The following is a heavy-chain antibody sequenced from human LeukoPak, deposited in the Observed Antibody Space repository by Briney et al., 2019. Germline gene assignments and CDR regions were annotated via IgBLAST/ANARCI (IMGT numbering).Heavy chain of an antibody. CDR3: ARLDYYYYGMDV. CDR1: GFTFSSYA. V-gene: IGHV3-7*01. Sequence: GGSLRLSCAASGFTFSSYAMSWARQAPGKGLEWVASINHNGNVNYYVDSVKGRFTISRDNAKNSLYLQMSNLRAEDTAVYYCARLDYYYYGMDVWGQGTTVTVSS. J-gene: IGHJ6*02. CDR2: INHNGNVN.